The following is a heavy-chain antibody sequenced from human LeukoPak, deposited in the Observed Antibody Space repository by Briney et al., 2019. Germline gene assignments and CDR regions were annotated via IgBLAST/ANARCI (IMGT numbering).Heavy chain of an antibody. D-gene: IGHD3-10*01. CDR3: ARDGKHYYGSGGHFDY. CDR1: GGSISSSSYY. J-gene: IGHJ4*02. V-gene: IGHV4-39*07. CDR2: IYYSGST. Sequence: SETLSLTCTVSGGSISSSSYYWGWIRQPPGKGLEWIGSIYYSGSTYYNPSLKSRVTISVDTSKNQFSLKLSSVTAADTAVYYCARDGKHYYGSGGHFDYWGQGTLVTVSS.